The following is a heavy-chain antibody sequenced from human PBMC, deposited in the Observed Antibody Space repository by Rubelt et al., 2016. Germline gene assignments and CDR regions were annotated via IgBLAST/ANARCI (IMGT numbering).Heavy chain of an antibody. V-gene: IGHV1-69*06. CDR2: IPIFGTA. CDR3: ARALMIMVLPPDY. Sequence: IPIFGTANYAQKFQGRVTITADKSTSTAYMELSSLRSEDTAVYYCARALMIMVLPPDYCGQGTLVTVSS. D-gene: IGHD3-10*01. J-gene: IGHJ4*02.